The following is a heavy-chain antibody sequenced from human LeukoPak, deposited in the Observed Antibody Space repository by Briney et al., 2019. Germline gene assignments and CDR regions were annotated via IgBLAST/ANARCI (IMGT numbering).Heavy chain of an antibody. CDR1: GFTFSSYA. D-gene: IGHD3-22*01. J-gene: IGHJ4*02. Sequence: ARRSLRLSCAASGFTFSSYAMHWVRQAPGKGLEWVAVISYDGSNKYYADSVKGRFTISRDNSKNTLYLQMNSLRAEDTAVYYCANNYYDSSGYYMVDYWGQGTLVTVSS. CDR2: ISYDGSNK. V-gene: IGHV3-30-3*01. CDR3: ANNYYDSSGYYMVDY.